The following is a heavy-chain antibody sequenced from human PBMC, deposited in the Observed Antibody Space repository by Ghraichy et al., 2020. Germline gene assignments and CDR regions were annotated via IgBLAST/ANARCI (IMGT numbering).Heavy chain of an antibody. CDR2: VDGDGTNT. CDR3: AREDWNYYDSNGYYPLY. V-gene: IGHV3-74*01. J-gene: IGHJ4*02. Sequence: GGSLRLSCAASGFIFSSYGMHWVRQTPGKGLVWVSRVDGDGTNTNYADSVKGRFTISRDNAKNTLYLQMNSLRVEDTAVYYCAREDWNYYDSNGYYPLYWGQGTLVTVSS. CDR1: GFIFSSYG. D-gene: IGHD3-22*01.